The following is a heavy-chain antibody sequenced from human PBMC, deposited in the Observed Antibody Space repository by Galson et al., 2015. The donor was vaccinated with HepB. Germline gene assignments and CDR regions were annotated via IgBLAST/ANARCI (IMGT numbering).Heavy chain of an antibody. CDR2: INPSGGST. CDR1: GYTFTSYY. CDR3: ARDFPPGMGEILTGCQGGDY. D-gene: IGHD3-9*01. J-gene: IGHJ4*02. V-gene: IGHV1-46*01. Sequence: SVKVSCKASGYTFTSYYMHWVRQAPGQGLEWMGIINPSGGSTSFAQKFQGRVTMTRDTSTSTVYMELSSLRSEDTAVYYCARDFPPGMGEILTGCQGGDYWGQGTLVTVSS.